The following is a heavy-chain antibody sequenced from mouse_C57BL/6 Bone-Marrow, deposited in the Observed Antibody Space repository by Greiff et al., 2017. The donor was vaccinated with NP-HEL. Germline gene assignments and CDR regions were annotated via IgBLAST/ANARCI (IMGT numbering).Heavy chain of an antibody. Sequence: EVQLVESGPGLVKPSQSLSLTCSVTGYSITSGYYWNWIRQFPGNKLEWMGYISYDGSNNYNPSLKNRISITRDTSKNQFFLKLNSVTTEDTATYYCARGGTTVQFAYWGQGTLVTVSA. J-gene: IGHJ3*01. CDR2: ISYDGSN. V-gene: IGHV3-6*01. D-gene: IGHD1-1*01. CDR3: ARGGTTVQFAY. CDR1: GYSITSGYY.